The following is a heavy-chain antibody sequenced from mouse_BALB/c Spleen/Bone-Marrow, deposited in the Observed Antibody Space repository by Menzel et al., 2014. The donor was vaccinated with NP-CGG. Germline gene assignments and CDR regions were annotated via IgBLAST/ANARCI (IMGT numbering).Heavy chain of an antibody. CDR3: ARLIYGNSYIVDF. Sequence: VQLQQSGAELVKPGASVKLSCKASGYTFTGYWMHWVKQRPGQGLEWIGEINPSNGRTNYNEKFKSMATLTVDKYSSTASKQLSSLTSEDSAVFYYARLIYGNSYIVDFWGQGTSVTVSS. CDR2: INPSNGRT. J-gene: IGHJ4*01. D-gene: IGHD1-1*01. V-gene: IGHV1S81*02. CDR1: GYTFTGYW.